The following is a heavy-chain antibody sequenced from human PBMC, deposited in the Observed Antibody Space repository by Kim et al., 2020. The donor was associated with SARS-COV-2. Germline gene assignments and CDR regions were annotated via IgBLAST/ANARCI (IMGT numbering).Heavy chain of an antibody. D-gene: IGHD3-3*01. CDR2: IYYSGST. Sequence: SETLSLTCTVSGGSISSGGYYWSWIRQHPGKGLEWIGYIYYSGSTYYNPSLKSRVTISVDTSKNQFSLKLSSVTAADTAVYYCARVECITIFGVVIIGAFYSWGRRTMVTVSS. V-gene: IGHV4-31*03. CDR3: ARVECITIFGVVIIGAFYS. J-gene: IGHJ3*02. CDR1: GGSISSGGYY.